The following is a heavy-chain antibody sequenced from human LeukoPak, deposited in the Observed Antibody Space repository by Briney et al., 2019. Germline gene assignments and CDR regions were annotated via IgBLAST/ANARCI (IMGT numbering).Heavy chain of an antibody. Sequence: PGGSLRLSCAASGFTFSSYGMNWVRQAPGKGLEWISYISRSGSTRYYADSVKGRFTISRDNAKNSLYLQMNSLGAEDTAVYYCARDRGAGDIYSDYWGQGTLVTVSS. J-gene: IGHJ4*02. CDR3: ARDRGAGDIYSDY. CDR1: GFTFSSYG. D-gene: IGHD2-21*02. V-gene: IGHV3-48*03. CDR2: ISRSGSTR.